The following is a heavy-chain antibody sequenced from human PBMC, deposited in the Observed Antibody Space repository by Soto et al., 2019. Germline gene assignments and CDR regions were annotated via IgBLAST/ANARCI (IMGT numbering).Heavy chain of an antibody. CDR2: ISAYNGNT. CDR3: ARGLYSSRSVVYSGMDV. CDR1: GYTFTSYV. V-gene: IGHV1-18*01. J-gene: IGHJ6*04. D-gene: IGHD6-13*01. Sequence: ASVKVSCKASGYTFTSYVISWVRQAPGQGLEWMGWISAYNGNTNYAQKLQGRVTMTTDTSTSTAYMELRSLRSDDTAVYYCARGLYSSRSVVYSGMDVWGKGPTVTVS.